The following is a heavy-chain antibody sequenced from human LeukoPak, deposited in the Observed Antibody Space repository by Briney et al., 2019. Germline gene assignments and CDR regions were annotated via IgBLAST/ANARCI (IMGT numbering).Heavy chain of an antibody. CDR1: GFTFSNYN. V-gene: IGHV3-21*04. Sequence: GGSLRLSCAASGFTFSNYNMNWVRQAPGKGLEWVSSISSSSSYIYYADSVKGRLTISRDNSKNTLYLQMNSLRAEDTAVYYCAKDGIERVIMYYFDYWGQGTLVTVSS. CDR2: ISSSSSYI. CDR3: AKDGIERVIMYYFDY. D-gene: IGHD3-10*01. J-gene: IGHJ4*02.